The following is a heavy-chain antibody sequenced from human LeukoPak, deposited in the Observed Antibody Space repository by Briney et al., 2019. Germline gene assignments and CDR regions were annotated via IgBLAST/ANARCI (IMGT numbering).Heavy chain of an antibody. CDR1: GGSFSGYY. D-gene: IGHD6-13*01. CDR2: INHSGST. V-gene: IGHV4-34*01. CDR3: ARHRGKKYGSSWYEKSLYFDY. Sequence: SETLSLTCAVYGGSFSGYYWSWIRQPPGKGLEWIGEINHSGSTNYNPSLKSRVTISVDTSKNQFSLKLSSVTAADTAVYYCARHRGKKYGSSWYEKSLYFDYWGQGTLVTVSS. J-gene: IGHJ4*02.